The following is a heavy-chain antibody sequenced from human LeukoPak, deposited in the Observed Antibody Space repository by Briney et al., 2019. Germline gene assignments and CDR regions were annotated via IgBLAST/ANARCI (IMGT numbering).Heavy chain of an antibody. Sequence: PGGSLRLPCAASGLRFSDQYMIWIRQTPGKGLEWISFISGSGANRFYADSMKGRFTISKDNTKNSLYLQMNSLRAEDTATYYCATLHFYAMGVWGQGTTVTVSS. CDR1: GLRFSDQY. CDR2: ISGSGANR. CDR3: ATLHFYAMGV. J-gene: IGHJ6*02. V-gene: IGHV3-11*01.